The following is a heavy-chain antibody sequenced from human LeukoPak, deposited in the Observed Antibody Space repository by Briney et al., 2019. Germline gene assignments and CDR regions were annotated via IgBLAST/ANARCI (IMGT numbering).Heavy chain of an antibody. CDR1: GXXXXXXX. D-gene: IGHD2-15*01. CDR3: ARATPYYFDY. V-gene: IGHV3-53*01. Sequence: LXXXCAASGXXXXXXXXSWXRXAXGXXLEWVSVIYSGGSTYYADSVKGRFTISRDNSKNTLYLQMNSLRAEDTAVYYCARATPYYFDYWGQGTLVTVSS. CDR2: IYSGGST. J-gene: IGHJ4*02.